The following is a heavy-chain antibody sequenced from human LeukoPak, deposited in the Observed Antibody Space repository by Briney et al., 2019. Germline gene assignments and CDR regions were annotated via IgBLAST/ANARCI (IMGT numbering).Heavy chain of an antibody. CDR3: ARPEAGLRYFDP. V-gene: IGHV4-59*08. D-gene: IGHD3-9*01. Sequence: SPSETLSLTCTVSGGSISGYYWSWIRQPPGKALEWIAYIDYSGDTNSNPSLKSRVTISVDTSKNQFSLRLNSVTAADTAFYYFARPEAGLRYFDPWGQGTLVTVSS. CDR2: IDYSGDT. CDR1: GGSISGYY. J-gene: IGHJ5*02.